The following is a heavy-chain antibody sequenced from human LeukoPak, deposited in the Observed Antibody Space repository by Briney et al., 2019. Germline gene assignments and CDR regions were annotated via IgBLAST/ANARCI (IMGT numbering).Heavy chain of an antibody. CDR2: ISAYNGYT. D-gene: IGHD4-17*01. CDR1: GYIFTNYG. V-gene: IGHV1-18*01. CDR3: ARGQPTVTGYYFDY. J-gene: IGHJ4*02. Sequence: GASVKVSCTASGYIFTNYGISWVRQAPGQGLEWMGWISAYNGYTNYAQKLQGRVTMTTDTSTSTAYMELRSLRSDDTAVYYCARGQPTVTGYYFDYWGQGTLVTVSS.